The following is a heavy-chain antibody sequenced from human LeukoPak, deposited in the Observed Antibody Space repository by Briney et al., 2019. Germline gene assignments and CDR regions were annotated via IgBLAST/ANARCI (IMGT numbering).Heavy chain of an antibody. CDR1: GGSIISSSYN. J-gene: IGHJ5*02. V-gene: IGHV4-39*01. CDR3: ARQPTGFPNWFDP. D-gene: IGHD2-8*02. CDR2: IYYSGTT. Sequence: TPSETLSLTCTVSGGSIISSSYNWGWIRQPPGKGLEWIGTIYYSGTTYYNPSLKTRVTISVDTSKNEFSLKANSVTAADTALYYCARQPTGFPNWFDPWGQGTRVTVSS.